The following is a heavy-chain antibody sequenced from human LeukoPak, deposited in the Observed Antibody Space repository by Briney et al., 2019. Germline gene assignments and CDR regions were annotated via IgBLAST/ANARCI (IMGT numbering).Heavy chain of an antibody. Sequence: PGRSLRLSCAASGFNFSSYSMNWVRQAPGKGLEWVPAISSSSDYIYYADSVKGRFTISRDNAKNSLFLQMNSLRAEDTAVYYCARDRLQYYYYYMAVWGKGTTVTVSS. D-gene: IGHD4-11*01. V-gene: IGHV3-21*06. CDR2: ISSSSDYI. CDR3: ARDRLQYYYYYMAV. J-gene: IGHJ6*03. CDR1: GFNFSSYS.